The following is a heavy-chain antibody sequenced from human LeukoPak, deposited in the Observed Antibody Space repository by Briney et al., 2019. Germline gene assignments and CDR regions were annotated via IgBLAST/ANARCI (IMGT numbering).Heavy chain of an antibody. CDR3: ASLALKYYYYDSSGRWY. D-gene: IGHD3-22*01. CDR1: GFTFSSYA. CDR2: ISGSGGST. J-gene: IGHJ4*02. V-gene: IGHV3-23*01. Sequence: GGSLRLSCAASGFTFSSYAMRWVRQAPGKGLEWVSAISGSGGSTYYADSVKGRFTISRDNSKNTLYLQMNSLRAEDTAVYYCASLALKYYYYDSSGRWYWGQGTLVTVSS.